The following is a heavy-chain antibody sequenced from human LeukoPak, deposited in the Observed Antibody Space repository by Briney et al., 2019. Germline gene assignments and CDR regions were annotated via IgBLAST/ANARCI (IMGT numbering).Heavy chain of an antibody. CDR2: VFTSGST. D-gene: IGHD1-14*01. CDR3: ARDLPGQYGFDI. CDR1: GYSISSGSYY. J-gene: IGHJ3*02. Sequence: SETLSLTCTVSGYSISSGSYYWSWIRQPAGKGLEWIGRVFTSGSTDYNPSFKSRVTISVDTSKKQVSLRLSSVTAADTAVYYCARDLPGQYGFDIWGQGTMVTVSS. V-gene: IGHV4-61*02.